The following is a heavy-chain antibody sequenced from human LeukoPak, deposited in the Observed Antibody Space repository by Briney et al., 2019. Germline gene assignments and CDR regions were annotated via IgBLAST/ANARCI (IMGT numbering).Heavy chain of an antibody. V-gene: IGHV4-61*02. CDR1: GDSISSHSYY. CDR2: IYSSGTT. Sequence: SETLSLTCTVSGDSISSHSYYWSWIRQPAGKGLEWIGLIYSSGTTKYNSSLKSRVTISVDTSKNQISLRLNSVTAADTAVYYCARYSGSYPHDAFEIWGQGTMVTVSS. J-gene: IGHJ3*02. D-gene: IGHD1-26*01. CDR3: ARYSGSYPHDAFEI.